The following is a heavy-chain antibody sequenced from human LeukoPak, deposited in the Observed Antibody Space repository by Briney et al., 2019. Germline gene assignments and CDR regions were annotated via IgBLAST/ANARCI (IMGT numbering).Heavy chain of an antibody. CDR1: GFTFSNYD. Sequence: GGSLRLSCAASGFTFSNYDMNWVRQAPGKGLEWVSYITADGTHNYDADSVKGRFTISRDNAKNSLYLHMNSLRVDDTAIYYCAREVQWELPDYWGQGTLVTVSS. D-gene: IGHD1-26*01. CDR2: ITADGTHN. J-gene: IGHJ4*02. V-gene: IGHV3-48*03. CDR3: AREVQWELPDY.